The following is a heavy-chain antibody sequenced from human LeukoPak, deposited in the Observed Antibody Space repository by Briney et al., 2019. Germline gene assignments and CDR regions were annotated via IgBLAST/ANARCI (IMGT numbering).Heavy chain of an antibody. Sequence: ASVKVSCKASGYIFTGYYLHWVRQAPGQGLEWMGWINPKSGGTKYAKKFQGRVTMTSDTSISTAYMEMSSLRSDDAAVYYCARERGGVLGATNCWGQGNLVTVSS. J-gene: IGHJ4*02. D-gene: IGHD1-26*01. CDR2: INPKSGGT. CDR3: ARERGGVLGATNC. V-gene: IGHV1-2*02. CDR1: GYIFTGYY.